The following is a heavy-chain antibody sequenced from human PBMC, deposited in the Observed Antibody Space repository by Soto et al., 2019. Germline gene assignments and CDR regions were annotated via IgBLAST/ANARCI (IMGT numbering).Heavy chain of an antibody. Sequence: QVQLQESGPGLVKPSETLSLTCTVSGGSISSYYWSWIRQPPGKGLEWIGYIYYSGSTNYNPSLKIRVTISVDTSKNQFTLKLSSVTAADTSVYYGARGTVDCSGGRCYEAIDYRGQGTLVTVSS. CDR3: ARGTVDCSGGRCYEAIDY. V-gene: IGHV4-59*01. J-gene: IGHJ4*02. CDR1: GGSISSYY. D-gene: IGHD2-15*01. CDR2: IYYSGST.